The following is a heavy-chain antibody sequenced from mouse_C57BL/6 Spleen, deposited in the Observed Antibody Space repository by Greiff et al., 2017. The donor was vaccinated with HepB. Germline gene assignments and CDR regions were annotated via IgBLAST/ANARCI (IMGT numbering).Heavy chain of an antibody. CDR1: GFTFTDYY. J-gene: IGHJ1*03. CDR2: IRNKANGYTT. D-gene: IGHD4-1*01. Sequence: EVHLVESGGGLVQPGGSLSLSCAASGFTFTDYYMSWVRQPPGKALEWLGFIRNKANGYTTEYSASVKGRFTISRDNSQSILYLQMNALRAEDSATYYCARYELGRRYFDVWGTGTTVTVSS. V-gene: IGHV7-3*01. CDR3: ARYELGRRYFDV.